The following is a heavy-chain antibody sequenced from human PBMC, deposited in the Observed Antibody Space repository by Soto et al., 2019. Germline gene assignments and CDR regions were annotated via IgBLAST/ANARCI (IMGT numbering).Heavy chain of an antibody. CDR1: GFTFSNAW. V-gene: IGHV3-15*07. CDR3: TTPHTYYDFWSGPDALFDY. D-gene: IGHD3-3*01. J-gene: IGHJ4*02. Sequence: GGSLRLSCAASGFTFSNAWMNWVRQAPGKGLEWVGRIKSKTDGGTTDYAAPVKGRFTISRDDSKNTLYLQMNSLKTEDTAVYYCTTPHTYYDFWSGPDALFDYWGQGTLVTVSS. CDR2: IKSKTDGGTT.